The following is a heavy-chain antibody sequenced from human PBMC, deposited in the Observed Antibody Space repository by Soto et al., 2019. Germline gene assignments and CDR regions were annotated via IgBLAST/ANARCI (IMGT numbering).Heavy chain of an antibody. V-gene: IGHV1-18*01. CDR3: ARVGVRAYSSGWMVYYYGMDV. CDR1: GYTFTTYG. Sequence: QVQLVQSGAEVTKPGASVKVSCKASGYTFTTYGISWVRQAPGQGLEWMGWISGYNGNTNYAQKFLDRVIMTTDTSTSTAFMELRSLRFDDTAVYYCARVGVRAYSSGWMVYYYGMDVWGQGTTVTVSS. J-gene: IGHJ6*02. CDR2: ISGYNGNT. D-gene: IGHD6-19*01.